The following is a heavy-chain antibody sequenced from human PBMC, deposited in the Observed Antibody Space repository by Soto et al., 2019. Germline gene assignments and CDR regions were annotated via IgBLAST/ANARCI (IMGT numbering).Heavy chain of an antibody. CDR2: VSGYNGQT. V-gene: IGHV1-18*01. Sequence: QVKLVQSGPEVKKPGASVKVSCKASGYTFTTYGISWVRQAPGQGLEWMGWVSGYNGQTNYAQKFRGRVTITTDTSTSTAYMELRGLRSDGTAMYYCARDGRKELWVEGRNAMDAWGQGTTVTVSS. CDR3: ARDGRKELWVEGRNAMDA. D-gene: IGHD5-18*01. CDR1: GYTFTTYG. J-gene: IGHJ6*02.